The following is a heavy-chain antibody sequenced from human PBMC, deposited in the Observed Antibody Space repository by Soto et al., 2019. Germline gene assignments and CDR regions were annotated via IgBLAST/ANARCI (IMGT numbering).Heavy chain of an antibody. D-gene: IGHD3-10*02. CDR3: VKEGGNVRIYFDE. CDR1: GFTFSNFA. J-gene: IGHJ4*02. V-gene: IGHV3-23*01. CDR2: ISGSGGGT. Sequence: TGGSLRLSCAASGFTFSNFAMTWVRQAPGRGLEWVSSISGSGGGTYYANSLKGRLTISRDNANNTLYLQMNSLRVEDTAVYYCVKEGGNVRIYFDEWGREILATVS.